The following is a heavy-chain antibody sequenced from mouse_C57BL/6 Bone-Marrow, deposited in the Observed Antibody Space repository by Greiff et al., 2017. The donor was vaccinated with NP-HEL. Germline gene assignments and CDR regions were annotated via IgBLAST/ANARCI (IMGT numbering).Heavy chain of an antibody. D-gene: IGHD1-1*01. CDR1: GYAFTNYL. V-gene: IGHV1-54*01. J-gene: IGHJ2*01. CDR3: ARRGIYYGSSEDY. CDR2: INPGSGGT. Sequence: VQLQQSGAELVRPGTSVKVSCKASGYAFTNYLIEWVKQRPGQGLEWIGVINPGSGGTNYNEKFKGKATLTADKSSSTAYVQLSSLTSEDSAVYFCARRGIYYGSSEDYWGQGTTLTVSS.